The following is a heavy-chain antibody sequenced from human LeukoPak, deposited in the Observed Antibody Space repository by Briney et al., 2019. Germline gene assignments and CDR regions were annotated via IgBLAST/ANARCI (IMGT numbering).Heavy chain of an antibody. D-gene: IGHD1-26*01. J-gene: IGHJ6*03. Sequence: PSETLSLTCTVSGGSISNYYWSWIRQPPGRGLEWIGYIYYSGSTNYNPSLKSRVTISVDTSKNQFSLKVSSVTAADTAVYYCARCSGSYYTAGYYMDVWGKGTTVTISS. CDR3: ARCSGSYYTAGYYMDV. V-gene: IGHV4-59*01. CDR1: GGSISNYY. CDR2: IYYSGST.